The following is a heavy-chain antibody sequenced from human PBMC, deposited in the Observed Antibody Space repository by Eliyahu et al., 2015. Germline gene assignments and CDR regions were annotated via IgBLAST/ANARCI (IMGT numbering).Heavy chain of an antibody. V-gene: IGHV4-34*01. Sequence: QVQLQQWGAGLLKPSETLSLTCAVYGGSFSGYYWSWIRQPPGKGLEWIGEINHSGSTNYNPSLKSRVTISVDTSKNQFSLKLSSVTAADTAVYYCARGGGVANTPRPGIDLDYWGQGTLVTVSS. CDR2: INHSGST. D-gene: IGHD1-14*01. CDR3: ARGGGVANTPRPGIDLDY. J-gene: IGHJ4*02. CDR1: GGSFSGYY.